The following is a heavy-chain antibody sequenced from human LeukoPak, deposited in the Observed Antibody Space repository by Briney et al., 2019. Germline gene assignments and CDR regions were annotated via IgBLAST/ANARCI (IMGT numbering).Heavy chain of an antibody. CDR2: IYYSGTT. Sequence: SETLSLTCTVSGGSIGTYSWNWIRQPPGKGLEWIGYIYYSGTTNYNPSLKSRVTISVDTSKNQFSLKLSSVTAADTAVYYCARRPSYDAFDIWGQGTMVTVSS. CDR3: ARRPSYDAFDI. D-gene: IGHD3-10*01. J-gene: IGHJ3*02. CDR1: GGSIGTYS. V-gene: IGHV4-59*08.